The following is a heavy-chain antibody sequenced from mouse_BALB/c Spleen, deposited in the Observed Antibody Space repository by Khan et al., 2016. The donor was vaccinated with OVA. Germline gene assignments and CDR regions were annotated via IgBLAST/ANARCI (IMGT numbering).Heavy chain of an antibody. V-gene: IGHV2-6-1*01. Sequence: QMQLEESGPGLVAPSQSLSITCTISGFSLTNYGVHWVRQPPGKGLEWLVVIWSDGSTTYNSALKSRLTISKDNSKSQVFLKMNSLQTDDTAMYFCARQPYYHYNIRDYGGQGTSVTVSS. D-gene: IGHD2-10*01. CDR3: ARQPYYHYNIRDY. CDR1: GFSLTNYG. CDR2: IWSDGST. J-gene: IGHJ4*01.